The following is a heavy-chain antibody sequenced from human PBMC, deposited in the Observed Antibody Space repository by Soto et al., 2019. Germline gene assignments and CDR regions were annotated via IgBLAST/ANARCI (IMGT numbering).Heavy chain of an antibody. CDR2: ISSSSSYI. CDR1: GFTFSSYS. Sequence: EVQLVEAGGGLVKPGGSLRLSCAASGFTFSSYSMNWVRQAPGKGLEWVSSISSSSSYIYYADSVNGRFTISRDNAKNSLYLQINSLRAEDTEVYYCARGYFGPKDAFDIWCQGTMVTVS. V-gene: IGHV3-21*01. D-gene: IGHD3-9*01. J-gene: IGHJ3*02. CDR3: ARGYFGPKDAFDI.